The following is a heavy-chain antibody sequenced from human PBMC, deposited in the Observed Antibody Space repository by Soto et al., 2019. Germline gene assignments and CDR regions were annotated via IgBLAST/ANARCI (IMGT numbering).Heavy chain of an antibody. J-gene: IGHJ4*02. CDR2: MNPNTGNT. Sequence: ASVKVSCKASGYTFPDYDINWVRQATGQGLEWMGWMNPNTGNTRYAQKFQGRLIMTRDTSISTAYMELSSLTSDDTAIYYCARGMLATLTDFWGQGTQVTVPQ. CDR1: GYTFPDYD. D-gene: IGHD5-12*01. CDR3: ARGMLATLTDF. V-gene: IGHV1-8*01.